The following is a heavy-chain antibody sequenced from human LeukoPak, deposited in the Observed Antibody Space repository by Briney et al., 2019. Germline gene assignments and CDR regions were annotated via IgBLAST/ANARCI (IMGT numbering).Heavy chain of an antibody. Sequence: GGSLRLSCAAPGFTFSSYSMNWVRQAPGKGLEWVSSTSSSSSYIYYADSVKGRFTISRDNAKNSLYLQMNSLRAEDTAVYYCARGSGYSYGPFYWGQGTLVTVSS. V-gene: IGHV3-21*01. CDR1: GFTFSSYS. J-gene: IGHJ4*02. CDR3: ARGSGYSYGPFY. CDR2: TSSSSSYI. D-gene: IGHD5-18*01.